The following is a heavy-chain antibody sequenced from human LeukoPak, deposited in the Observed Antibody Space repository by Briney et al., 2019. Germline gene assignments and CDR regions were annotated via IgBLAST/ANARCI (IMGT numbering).Heavy chain of an antibody. CDR2: IIPIFGTA. V-gene: IGHV1-69*13. CDR1: GGTFSSYA. D-gene: IGHD3-10*01. Sequence: SVKVSCKASGGTFSSYAISWVRQAPGQGLEWMGGIIPIFGTANYAQKFQGRVTITADESTSTAYMELSSLRSEDTAVYYCARDPRTMVRGVPAALRYWGQGILVTVSS. J-gene: IGHJ4*02. CDR3: ARDPRTMVRGVPAALRY.